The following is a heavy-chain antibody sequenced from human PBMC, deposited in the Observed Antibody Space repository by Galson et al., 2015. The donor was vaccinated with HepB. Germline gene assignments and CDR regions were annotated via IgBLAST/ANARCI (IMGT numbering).Heavy chain of an antibody. CDR3: ARGAGGPAGISGVNFYYGMDV. D-gene: IGHD2-2*02. J-gene: IGHJ6*02. CDR1: GGTFRRYG. V-gene: IGHV1-69*13. CDR2: IIPMFGTA. Sequence: SVKVSCKASGGTFRRYGITWVRQAPGHGLEWMGGIIPMFGTANYAQRFQGRVTITADESTSTAYMELSSLRSEDTAVYYCARGAGGPAGISGVNFYYGMDVLGQGTTVIVSS.